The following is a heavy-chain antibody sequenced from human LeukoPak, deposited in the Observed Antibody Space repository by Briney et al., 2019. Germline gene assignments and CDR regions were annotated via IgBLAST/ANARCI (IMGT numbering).Heavy chain of an antibody. Sequence: ASVKVSCKASGYTFTGYYMHWVRQAPGQGLEWMGGIIPIFGTANYAQKFQGRVTITADESTSTAYMELSSLRSEDTAVYYCARGDYSNYPDWFDPWGQGTLVTVSS. V-gene: IGHV1-69*13. D-gene: IGHD4-11*01. CDR2: IIPIFGTA. CDR1: GYTFTGYY. CDR3: ARGDYSNYPDWFDP. J-gene: IGHJ5*02.